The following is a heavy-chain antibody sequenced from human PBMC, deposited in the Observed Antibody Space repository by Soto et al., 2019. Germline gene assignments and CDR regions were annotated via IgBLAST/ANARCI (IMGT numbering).Heavy chain of an antibody. V-gene: IGHV1-69*13. CDR3: AVGGVRYTVAGTGTFDY. CDR1: GGTFSSYA. D-gene: IGHD6-19*01. J-gene: IGHJ4*02. Sequence: EASVKVSCKASGGTFSSYAISWVRQAPGQGLEWMGGIIPIFGTANYAQKFQGRVTITADESTSTAYMELSSPRSEDTAVYYCAVGGVRYTVAGTGTFDYWGQGTLVTVSS. CDR2: IIPIFGTA.